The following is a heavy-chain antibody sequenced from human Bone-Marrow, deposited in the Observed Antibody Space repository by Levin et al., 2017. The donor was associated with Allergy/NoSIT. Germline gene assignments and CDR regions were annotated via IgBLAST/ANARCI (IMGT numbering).Heavy chain of an antibody. D-gene: IGHD1-1*01. CDR3: AKGSTTGTTRSDY. Sequence: LSLPCAASGFTFRSSAMSWVRQAPGKGLVWGSSIVSTGSTNYADSVKGRFTISRDNSKNTLYLQMNSLRAEDTAEYYCAKGSTTGTTRSDYWGQGTLVTVSS. CDR1: GFTFRSSA. V-gene: IGHV3-23*01. CDR2: IVSTGST. J-gene: IGHJ4*02.